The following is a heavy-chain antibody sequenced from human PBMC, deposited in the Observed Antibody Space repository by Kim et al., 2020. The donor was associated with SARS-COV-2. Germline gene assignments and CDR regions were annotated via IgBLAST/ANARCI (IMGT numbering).Heavy chain of an antibody. D-gene: IGHD6-13*01. Sequence: VDSGKGRFTISRDNAKKSLYLQVISLRAEDTAVYYCARDQGSSNYYYGMDVWGQGTTVTVSS. V-gene: IGHV3-7*03. CDR3: ARDQGSSNYYYGMDV. J-gene: IGHJ6*02.